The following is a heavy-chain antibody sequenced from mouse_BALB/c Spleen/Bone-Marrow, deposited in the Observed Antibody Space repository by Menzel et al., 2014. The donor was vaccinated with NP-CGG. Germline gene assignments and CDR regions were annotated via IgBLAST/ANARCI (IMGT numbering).Heavy chain of an antibody. J-gene: IGHJ2*01. D-gene: IGHD2-3*01. CDR1: GFTFTDYY. Sequence: EVKVVESGGGLVQPGGSLRLSCATSGFTFTDYYMNWVRQPPGKALEWLGFIRNKANGYTTEYSASVKGRFTISRDISQGILYLQINTLRAEDSVTYYCARDMGGLLFDYWGQGTTLTVSS. CDR2: IRNKANGYTT. V-gene: IGHV7-3*02. CDR3: ARDMGGLLFDY.